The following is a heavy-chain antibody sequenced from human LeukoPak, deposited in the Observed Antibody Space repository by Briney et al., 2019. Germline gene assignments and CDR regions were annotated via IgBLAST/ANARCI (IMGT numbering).Heavy chain of an antibody. Sequence: NPSETLSLTCTVSGGSISSSSHYWGWIRQPPGKGLEWIGSIYYSGSTYYNPSLKSRVTISVDTSKNQFSLKLSSVTAADTAVYYCASTLNLRWPTRGDYWGQGTLVTVSS. CDR3: ASTLNLRWPTRGDY. CDR2: IYYSGST. V-gene: IGHV4-39*01. D-gene: IGHD4-23*01. J-gene: IGHJ4*02. CDR1: GGSISSSSHY.